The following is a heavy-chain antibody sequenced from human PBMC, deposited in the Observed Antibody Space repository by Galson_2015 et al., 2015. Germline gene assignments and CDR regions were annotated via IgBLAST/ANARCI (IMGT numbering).Heavy chain of an antibody. CDR3: ARIAGPLATIGIGWFDP. V-gene: IGHV3-48*03. CDR1: GFTFSSYD. Sequence: SLRLSCAASGFTFSSYDMNWVRQAPGKGLEWVSYISSSGSTIYYADSVKGRFTISRDNAKNSLYLQMNSLRAEDTAVYYCARIAGPLATIGIGWFDPWGQGTLVTVSS. CDR2: ISSSGSTI. D-gene: IGHD5-24*01. J-gene: IGHJ5*02.